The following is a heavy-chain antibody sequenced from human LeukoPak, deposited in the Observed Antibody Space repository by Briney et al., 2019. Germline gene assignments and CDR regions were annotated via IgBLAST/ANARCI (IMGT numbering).Heavy chain of an antibody. CDR2: INPNSGGT. V-gene: IGHV1-2*02. Sequence: ASVKVSCKASGYTFTGYYMHWVRQAPGQGLEWMGWINPNSGGTNYAQKFQGRVTMTRDTSISTAYMELSSLRSEDTAVYYCAASTRYYYYDSSGYYSYWGQGTLVTVSS. J-gene: IGHJ4*02. CDR1: GYTFTGYY. D-gene: IGHD3-22*01. CDR3: AASTRYYYYDSSGYYSY.